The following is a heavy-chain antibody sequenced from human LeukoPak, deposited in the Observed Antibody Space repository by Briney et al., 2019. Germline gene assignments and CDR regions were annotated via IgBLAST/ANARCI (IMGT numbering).Heavy chain of an antibody. Sequence: GGSLRLSCAASGFTFSSYDMHWVRQATGKGLEWVSAIGTAGDTYYPGSVKGRFTISRENAKNSLYLQMNSLRAGDTAVYYCAREHRYCTNGVCSNWFDPWGQGTLVTVSS. CDR2: IGTAGDT. CDR1: GFTFSSYD. CDR3: AREHRYCTNGVCSNWFDP. J-gene: IGHJ5*02. D-gene: IGHD2-8*01. V-gene: IGHV3-13*01.